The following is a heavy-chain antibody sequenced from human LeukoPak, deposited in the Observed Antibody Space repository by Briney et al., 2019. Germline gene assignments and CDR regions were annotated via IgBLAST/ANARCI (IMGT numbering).Heavy chain of an antibody. CDR3: AREGYCRGGSCYSLYFDY. CDR2: IHYTGST. CDR1: GGSISSHY. V-gene: IGHV4-59*11. J-gene: IGHJ4*02. D-gene: IGHD2-15*01. Sequence: SETLSLTCTVSGGSISSHYWNWIRQPPGKGLEWIGYIHYTGSTNYNPSLKSRVTISVDTSKNQFSLKLSSVTAADPAVYYCAREGYCRGGSCYSLYFDYWGQGTLVTVFS.